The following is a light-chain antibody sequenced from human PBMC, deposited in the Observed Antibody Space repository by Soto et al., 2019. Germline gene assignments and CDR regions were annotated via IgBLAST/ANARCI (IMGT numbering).Light chain of an antibody. V-gene: IGKV1-5*01. J-gene: IGKJ5*01. CDR3: QQYNTHST. CDR1: QSLSTR. CDR2: DAS. Sequence: IHMTQSPSTLSSSLGYRVTITFRASQSLSTRLAWYQQKPAKAPKLLIYDASTLESGVQSRFSGTGSGTEFTLTISSLKPDDFATYYCQQYNTHSTFGQGTRLEIK.